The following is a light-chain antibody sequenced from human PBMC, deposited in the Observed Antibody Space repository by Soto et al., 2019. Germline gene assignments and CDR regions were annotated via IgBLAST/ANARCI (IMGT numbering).Light chain of an antibody. Sequence: IFLPQPLYTRKVYAGVRAPLDCRASQSFRSRYLALDQQTLGHGPRLLIYGASSRATGIPDRFSGSGSGTDFTLTISSLEPEDFAVYYCQHYGSALFTFGPGTKVDIK. CDR2: GAS. CDR1: QSFRSRY. V-gene: IGKV3-20*01. J-gene: IGKJ3*01. CDR3: QHYGSALFT.